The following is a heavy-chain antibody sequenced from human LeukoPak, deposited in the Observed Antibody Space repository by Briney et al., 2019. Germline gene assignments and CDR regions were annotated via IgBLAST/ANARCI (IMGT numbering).Heavy chain of an antibody. J-gene: IGHJ4*02. D-gene: IGHD2-2*01. V-gene: IGHV4-61*02. CDR1: GGSISSGSYY. CDR2: IYTSGST. Sequence: TLSVNCSVSGGSISSGSYYWSWIRQPAGKGLEWIGRIYTSGSTSYNPSLESRVTILVDTSKNQFSLKLSSVTAADTAVYYCAAGYCGTTRCYSKVDYWGQGTLVTVSS. CDR3: AAGYCGTTRCYSKVDY.